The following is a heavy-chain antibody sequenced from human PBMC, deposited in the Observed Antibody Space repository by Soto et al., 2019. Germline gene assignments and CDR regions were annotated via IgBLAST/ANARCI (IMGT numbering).Heavy chain of an antibody. Sequence: QVQLQESGPGLVKPSQTLSLTCTVSGGSISSGDYYWSWIRQPPGKGLEWIGYIYYSGSTYYNPSLKSRVTISVDTSKNQFSLKLSSVTAADTAVYYCARAYPSAYYYDSEAFDIWGQGTMVTVSS. CDR3: ARAYPSAYYYDSEAFDI. CDR2: IYYSGST. D-gene: IGHD3-22*01. J-gene: IGHJ3*02. V-gene: IGHV4-30-4*01. CDR1: GGSISSGDYY.